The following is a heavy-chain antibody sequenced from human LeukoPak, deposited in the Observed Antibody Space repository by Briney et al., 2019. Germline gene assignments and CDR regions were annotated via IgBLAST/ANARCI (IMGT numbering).Heavy chain of an antibody. Sequence: GGTLRLSCKASGFTFSNYAMSWVRQAPGKGLEWVSAIGDGGGSTYTADSVKGRFTISRDNSKNTLYLQMDSVRAEDTALYYCAKDEDRSGAWYPGHYWGQGTLVTVST. V-gene: IGHV3-23*01. CDR3: AKDEDRSGAWYPGHY. J-gene: IGHJ4*02. CDR1: GFTFSNYA. D-gene: IGHD6-19*01. CDR2: IGDGGGST.